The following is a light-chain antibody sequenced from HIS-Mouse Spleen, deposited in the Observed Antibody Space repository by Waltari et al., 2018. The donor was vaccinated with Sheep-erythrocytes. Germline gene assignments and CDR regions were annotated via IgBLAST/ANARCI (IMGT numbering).Light chain of an antibody. J-gene: IGLJ3*02. V-gene: IGLV2-23*01. CDR2: EGS. CDR3: CSYAGSSTPWV. Sequence: QSALTQPASVSGSPGQSITISCTGTSSDVGSYNLVSWYQQHPGKAPKLMIYEGSKRHSGVSNRFSGSKSGNTASRTISGLQAEDEADYYCCSYAGSSTPWVFGGGTKLTVL. CDR1: SSDVGSYNL.